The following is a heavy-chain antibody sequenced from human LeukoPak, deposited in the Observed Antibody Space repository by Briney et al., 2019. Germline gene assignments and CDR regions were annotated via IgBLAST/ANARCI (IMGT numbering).Heavy chain of an antibody. J-gene: IGHJ4*02. CDR2: IYYSGST. CDR3: ARATNPGSNDY. V-gene: IGHV4-59*01. CDR1: GGSISSYY. Sequence: PSETLSLACTVSGGSISSYYWSWIRQPPGKGLEWIGYIYYSGSTNYNPSLKSRVTISVDTSKNQFSLKLSSVTAADTAVYYCARATNPGSNDYWGQGTLVTVPS.